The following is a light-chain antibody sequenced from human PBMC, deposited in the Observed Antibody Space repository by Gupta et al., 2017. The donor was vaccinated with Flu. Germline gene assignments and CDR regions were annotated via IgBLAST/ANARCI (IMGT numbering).Light chain of an antibody. CDR1: GSDLGGYKY. CDR2: EAT. V-gene: IGLV2-8*01. Sequence: LVMISRTGTGSDLGGYKYVARYHQHPGNSLKLMFYEATGRPSAVPDRFSGSKSGNTASLTVSGLQAEDEAEYYCSSYAGNNNWVFGGGTKLTVL. J-gene: IGLJ3*02. CDR3: SSYAGNNNWV.